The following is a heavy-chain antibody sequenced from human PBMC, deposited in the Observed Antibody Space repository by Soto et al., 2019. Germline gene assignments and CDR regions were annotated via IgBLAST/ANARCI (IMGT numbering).Heavy chain of an antibody. Sequence: ASVKVSCKASGYTFTSYAMHWVRQAPGQRLEWMGWINAGNGNTKYSQKFQGRVTITRDTSASTAYMELSSLRSEDTAVYYCASCPQNCTTSSPCCLFFDYWGKGTLVTVSS. V-gene: IGHV1-3*01. D-gene: IGHD2-8*01. CDR3: ASCPQNCTTSSPCCLFFDY. CDR1: GYTFTSYA. CDR2: INAGNGNT. J-gene: IGHJ4*02.